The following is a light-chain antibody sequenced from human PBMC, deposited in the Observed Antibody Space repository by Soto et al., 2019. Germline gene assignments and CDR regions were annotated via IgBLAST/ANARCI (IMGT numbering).Light chain of an antibody. CDR3: QNYSSATWE. J-gene: IGKJ1*01. Sequence: DIQMTQSPSSLSASVGDRVTITCRASQGISNYLAWYQQKPGKVPKLVIYAASTFQSGVPSRCSGSGSGPDFTLNISSLQPEYVETYYCQNYSSATWEFGKGTKVEIK. V-gene: IGKV1-27*01. CDR2: AAS. CDR1: QGISNY.